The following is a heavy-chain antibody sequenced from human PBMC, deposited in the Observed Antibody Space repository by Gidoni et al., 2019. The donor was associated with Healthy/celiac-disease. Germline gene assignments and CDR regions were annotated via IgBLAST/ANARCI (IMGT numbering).Heavy chain of an antibody. D-gene: IGHD3-9*01. Sequence: EVQLLESGGGWVQPGGSLRLSCAASGFTFSSYAMSWVSQAPGTGLVWVCAISGRWGSTSYADAVKGRFTISRDNSKNTLYLQMNSLRAEDTAVYYCAKDGGQHHRANFDWLFPHHYYYGMDVWGQGTTVTVSS. CDR1: GFTFSSYA. V-gene: IGHV3-23*01. CDR3: AKDGGQHHRANFDWLFPHHYYYGMDV. CDR2: ISGRWGST. J-gene: IGHJ6*02.